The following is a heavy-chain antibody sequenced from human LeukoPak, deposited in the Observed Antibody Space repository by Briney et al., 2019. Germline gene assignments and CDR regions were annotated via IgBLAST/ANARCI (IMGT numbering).Heavy chain of an antibody. J-gene: IGHJ5*02. CDR1: GFTFSSYG. CDR2: IRYDGSNK. D-gene: IGHD3-10*01. V-gene: IGHV3-30*02. Sequence: GGSLRLSCAASGFTFSSYGMHWVRQAPGKGLEWVAFIRYDGSNKYYADSVKGRFTISRDNSKNTLYLQMNSLRAEDTAVYYCAKDPELYYSGGGNWFDPWGQGTLVTVSS. CDR3: AKDPELYYSGGGNWFDP.